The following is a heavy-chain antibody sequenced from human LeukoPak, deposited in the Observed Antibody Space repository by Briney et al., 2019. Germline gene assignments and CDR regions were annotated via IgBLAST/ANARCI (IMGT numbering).Heavy chain of an antibody. CDR2: INSDGSST. CDR1: GFTFSSYW. Sequence: GGSLRLSCAASGFTFSSYWMHWVRQAPGKGLVWVSRINSDGSSTSYADSVKGRFTIFRDNAKNTLYLQMNSLRAEDTAVYYCARGISSSWYGGSEYFQHWGQGTLVTVSS. CDR3: ARGISSSWYGGSEYFQH. J-gene: IGHJ1*01. V-gene: IGHV3-74*01. D-gene: IGHD6-13*01.